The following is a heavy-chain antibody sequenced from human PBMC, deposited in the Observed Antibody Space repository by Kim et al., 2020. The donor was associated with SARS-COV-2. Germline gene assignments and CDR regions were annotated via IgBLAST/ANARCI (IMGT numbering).Heavy chain of an antibody. CDR1: GFGFSNHA. D-gene: IGHD3-16*01. CDR2: ISGTSDYI. J-gene: IGHJ4*02. V-gene: IGHV3-21*01. CDR3: ARSLGNGVFVAFAS. Sequence: GGSLRLSCVGSGFGFSNHAMNWVRQAPGKGPEWVSSISGTSDYIYYADSVKGRFTISRDNAKQSLYLQMDSLRADDTAVYFCARSLGNGVFVAFASWGQGTLVSVPS.